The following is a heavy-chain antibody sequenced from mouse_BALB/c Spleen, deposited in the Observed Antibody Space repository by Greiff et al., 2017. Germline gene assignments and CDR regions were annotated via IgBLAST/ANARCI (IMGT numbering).Heavy chain of an antibody. CDR1: GFTFSSYT. D-gene: IGHD1-1*01. Sequence: EVQGVESGGGLVQPGGSLKLSCAASGFTFSSYTMSWVRQTPEKRLEWVAYISNGGGSTYYPDTVKGRFTISRDNAKNTLYLQMSSLKSEDTAMYYCARHERSYAMDYWGQGTSVTVSS. J-gene: IGHJ4*01. V-gene: IGHV5-12-2*01. CDR3: ARHERSYAMDY. CDR2: ISNGGGST.